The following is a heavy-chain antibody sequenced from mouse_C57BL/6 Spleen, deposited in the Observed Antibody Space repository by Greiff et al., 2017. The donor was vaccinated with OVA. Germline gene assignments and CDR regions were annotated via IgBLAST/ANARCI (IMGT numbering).Heavy chain of an antibody. Sequence: QVQLQQPGAELVKPGASVKLSCKASGYTFTGYWMHWVKQRPGQGLEWIGMIHPNSGSTNFNEKFKTKATLTVDKSSSTAYMQLSSLTSEDSAVCYYTRDGKYDYFDYWGQGTTLTVSS. CDR3: TRDGKYDYFDY. V-gene: IGHV1-64*01. CDR2: IHPNSGST. D-gene: IGHD2-1*01. J-gene: IGHJ2*01. CDR1: GYTFTGYW.